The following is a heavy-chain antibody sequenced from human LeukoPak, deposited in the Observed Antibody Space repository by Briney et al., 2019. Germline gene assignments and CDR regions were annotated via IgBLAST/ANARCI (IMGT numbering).Heavy chain of an antibody. Sequence: SETLSLTCAAYGGSFSGYYWSGIRQPPGKGLEWIGEINHSGSTNYNPSLKSRVTISVDTSKNQFSLKLSSVTAADTAVYYCARRRSGSYSVSYFDYWGQGTLVTVSS. J-gene: IGHJ4*02. CDR2: INHSGST. CDR1: GGSFSGYY. CDR3: ARRRSGSYSVSYFDY. V-gene: IGHV4-34*01. D-gene: IGHD1-26*01.